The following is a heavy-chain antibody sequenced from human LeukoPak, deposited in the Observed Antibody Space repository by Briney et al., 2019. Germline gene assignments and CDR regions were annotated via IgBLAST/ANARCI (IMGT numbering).Heavy chain of an antibody. Sequence: GGSLRLSCAASGFTFSDYYMSWIRQAPGKGLEWVSYISSSGSTIYYADSVKGRFTISRDNAKNSLYLQMNSLRAEDTAVYYCAKDREDGDYVPIDYWGQGTLVTVSS. V-gene: IGHV3-11*01. J-gene: IGHJ4*02. CDR2: ISSSGSTI. D-gene: IGHD4-17*01. CDR3: AKDREDGDYVPIDY. CDR1: GFTFSDYY.